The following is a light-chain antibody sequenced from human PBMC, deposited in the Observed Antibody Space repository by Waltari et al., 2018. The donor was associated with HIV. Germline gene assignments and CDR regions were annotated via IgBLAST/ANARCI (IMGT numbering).Light chain of an antibody. J-gene: IGKJ1*01. CDR2: GAS. CDR1: QSVSSSY. V-gene: IGKV3-20*01. CDR3: QQYGSSPWT. Sequence: EIVLTQSPGTLSLSPGERATLSCRASQSVSSSYLAWYQQKPRQAPRLLIYGASSRATVIPDRFSGSGSGTDFTLTISRLEPEDFAVYYCQQYGSSPWTFGQGTKVEIK.